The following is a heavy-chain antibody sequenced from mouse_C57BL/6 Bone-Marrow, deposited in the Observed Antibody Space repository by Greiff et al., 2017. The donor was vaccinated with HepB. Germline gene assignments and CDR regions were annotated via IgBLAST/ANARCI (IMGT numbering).Heavy chain of an antibody. D-gene: IGHD2-3*01. V-gene: IGHV1-81*01. CDR3: ARWDGCYVDWFAY. CDR1: GYTFTSYG. J-gene: IGHJ3*01. CDR2: IYPRSGNT. Sequence: VQLQQSGAELARPGASVKLSCKASGYTFTSYGISWVKQRTGQGLEWIGEIYPRSGNTYYNEKFKGQATLTADKSSSTAYMELRSLTSEDSAVYVCARWDGCYVDWFAYWGQGTLVTVSA.